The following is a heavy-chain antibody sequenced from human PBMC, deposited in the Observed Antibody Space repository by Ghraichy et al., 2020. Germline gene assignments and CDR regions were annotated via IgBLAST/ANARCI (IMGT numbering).Heavy chain of an antibody. D-gene: IGHD6-6*01. Sequence: ETLSLTCAASGFTFSSYSMDWVRQAPGKGLEWVSYISSSGSTIYYADSVKGRFTISSDNAKNSLYLQMNSLRDEDTAVYYCARGVYSNSSGRFDPWGQGTLVTVSS. J-gene: IGHJ5*02. CDR1: GFTFSSYS. CDR3: ARGVYSNSSGRFDP. V-gene: IGHV3-48*02. CDR2: ISSSGSTI.